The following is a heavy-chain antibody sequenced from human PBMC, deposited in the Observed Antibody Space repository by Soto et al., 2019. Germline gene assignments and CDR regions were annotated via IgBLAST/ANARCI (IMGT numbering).Heavy chain of an antibody. CDR3: AKDVGGSEGYGMDV. CDR2: ISYDGSNK. D-gene: IGHD3-10*01. CDR1: GFTFSSYG. J-gene: IGHJ6*02. Sequence: QVQLVESGGGVVQPGRSLRLSCAASGFTFSSYGMHWVRQAPGKGLEWVAVISYDGSNKYYADSVKGRFTISRDNSKNTLYLQMNSLRAEDTAVYYCAKDVGGSEGYGMDVWGQGTTVTVSS. V-gene: IGHV3-30*18.